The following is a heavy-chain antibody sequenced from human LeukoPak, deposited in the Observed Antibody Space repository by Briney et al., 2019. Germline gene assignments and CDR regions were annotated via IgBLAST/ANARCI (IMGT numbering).Heavy chain of an antibody. Sequence: GGSLRLSCAASGFTFSSYSMNWVRQAPGKGLEWVSSISSSSSYIYYADSVKGRFTISRDNAKNSLYLQMNSLRAEDTAVYYCARDGVVTAVNSNHRGQGTLVTVSS. CDR1: GFTFSSYS. CDR2: ISSSSSYI. J-gene: IGHJ4*02. CDR3: ARDGVVTAVNSNH. V-gene: IGHV3-21*01. D-gene: IGHD2-2*01.